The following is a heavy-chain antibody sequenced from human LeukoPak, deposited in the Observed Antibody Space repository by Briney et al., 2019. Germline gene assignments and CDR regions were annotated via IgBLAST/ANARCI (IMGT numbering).Heavy chain of an antibody. J-gene: IGHJ4*02. V-gene: IGHV3-21*01. CDR2: ITFSSSHI. CDR1: GFTFSGYV. D-gene: IGHD5-24*01. CDR3: AKGGDGYNYGSYFDY. Sequence: GGSLRLSCAASGFTFSGYVMTWVRQAPGKGLECVSSITFSSSHIYYADSVKGRFTISRDNTKDSLYLQMNSLRAEDTAVYYCAKGGDGYNYGSYFDYWGQGTLVTVSS.